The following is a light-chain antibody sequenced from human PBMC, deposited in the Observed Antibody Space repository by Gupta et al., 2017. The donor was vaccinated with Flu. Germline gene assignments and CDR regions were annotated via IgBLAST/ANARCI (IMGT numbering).Light chain of an antibody. Sequence: EIVLTQSPGTLSLSPGERATLSCRASQSVTSNYLAWYQQKPGQAPILLIYGASSRATGIPDRFSGSGSGTDFTLTISRLEPEDFAVYYCQQEGNSRITFGQGTKMEIK. J-gene: IGKJ2*01. V-gene: IGKV3-20*01. CDR1: QSVTSNY. CDR3: QQEGNSRIT. CDR2: GAS.